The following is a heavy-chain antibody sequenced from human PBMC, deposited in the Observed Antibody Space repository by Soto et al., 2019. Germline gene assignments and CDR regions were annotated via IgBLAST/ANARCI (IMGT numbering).Heavy chain of an antibody. V-gene: IGHV4-4*02. CDR1: GGSISRSNW. J-gene: IGHJ6*02. CDR2: IYHSGST. CDR3: ARVQSGSYYYYGMDV. D-gene: IGHD1-26*01. Sequence: QVQLQESGPGLVKPSGTLSLICGVSGGSISRSNWWSWVRQPPGKGLEWIGEIYHSGSTNYNPSLKSRVTISVDKSKNQFSLTLSSVTAADTAVYYCARVQSGSYYYYGMDVWGQGTTVTVSS.